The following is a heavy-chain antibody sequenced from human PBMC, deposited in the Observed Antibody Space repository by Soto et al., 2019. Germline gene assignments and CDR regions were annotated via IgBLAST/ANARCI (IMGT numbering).Heavy chain of an antibody. CDR2: FLYSGTT. CDR1: GGSISSYD. V-gene: IGHV4-59*01. CDR3: ARAPGGPPPNY. Sequence: SETLSLTCSVSGGSISSYDCTWIRQPPWKGLEWIGNFLYSGTTTYNPSLKSRVTISVDKSKNQSSLKITSVTAADTALYYCARAPGGPPPNYLGQGTLVTVSS. J-gene: IGHJ4*02.